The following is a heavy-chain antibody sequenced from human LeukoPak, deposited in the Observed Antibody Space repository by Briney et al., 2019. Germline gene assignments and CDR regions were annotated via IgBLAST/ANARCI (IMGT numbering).Heavy chain of an antibody. J-gene: IGHJ4*02. Sequence: SGPALVKPTQTLTLTCTFSGFSLSTSGMCVTWIRQPPGKALEWLARIEWDNDKYYYTSLKTRLTISKDTSKNQVVLTMTNMDPVDTATYYCARIRGSRYYLDYWGQGALVTVSS. CDR2: IEWDNDK. D-gene: IGHD2-2*01. CDR3: ARIRGSRYYLDY. V-gene: IGHV2-70*11. CDR1: GFSLSTSGMC.